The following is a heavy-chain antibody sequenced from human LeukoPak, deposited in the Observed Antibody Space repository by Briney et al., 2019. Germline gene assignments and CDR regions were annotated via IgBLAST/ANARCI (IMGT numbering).Heavy chain of an antibody. Sequence: GGSLRLSCAASGFTFSSYSMNWVRQAPGKGLEWVSYISSSSSTIYYADSGKGRFTISRDNSKTTVFLQMNSLRAEDTAMYYCAKDKVPTRDYYGSGSYDYWGQGTLVTVSS. CDR2: ISSSSSTI. CDR3: AKDKVPTRDYYGSGSYDY. CDR1: GFTFSSYS. V-gene: IGHV3-48*01. J-gene: IGHJ4*02. D-gene: IGHD3-10*01.